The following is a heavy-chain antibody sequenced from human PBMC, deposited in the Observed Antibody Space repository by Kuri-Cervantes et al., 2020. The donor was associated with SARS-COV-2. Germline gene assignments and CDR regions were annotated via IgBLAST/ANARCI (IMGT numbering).Heavy chain of an antibody. CDR3: ASEYRIAAAGMSFDY. CDR1: GFTFSGYS. V-gene: IGHV3-21*01. D-gene: IGHD6-13*01. Sequence: GESLKISCAASGFTFSGYSMNWVRQAPGKGLEWVSSISSSSSYIYYADSVKGRFTISRDNAKNSLYLQMNSLRAEDTAVYYCASEYRIAAAGMSFDYWGQGTLVTVSS. CDR2: ISSSSSYI. J-gene: IGHJ4*02.